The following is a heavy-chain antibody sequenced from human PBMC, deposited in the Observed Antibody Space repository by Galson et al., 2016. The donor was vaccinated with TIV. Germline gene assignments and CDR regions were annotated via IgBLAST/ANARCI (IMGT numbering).Heavy chain of an antibody. CDR1: GNTFTGYW. D-gene: IGHD5-18*01. CDR2: IYPGDSDT. CDR3: ARQGYRSDSGGAGGLLDY. J-gene: IGHJ4*02. Sequence: QSGAEVKKPGESLKISCKGSGNTFTGYWIGWVRQMPGKGLEWIGIIYPGDSDTRYSPSFQGQVTISADKSINTAYLQWSSLKASDTAMYYCARQGYRSDSGGAGGLLDYWGQGTLVTVSS. V-gene: IGHV5-51*01.